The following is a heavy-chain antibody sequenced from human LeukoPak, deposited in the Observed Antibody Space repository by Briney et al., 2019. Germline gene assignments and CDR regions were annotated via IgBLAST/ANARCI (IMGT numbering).Heavy chain of an antibody. V-gene: IGHV3-30*18. CDR1: GFTFSSYG. CDR2: ISYDGSNK. CDR3: AKDRYDYVWGSPPGY. J-gene: IGHJ4*02. D-gene: IGHD3-16*01. Sequence: PGGSLRLSCAASGFTFSSYGMHWVRQAPGKGLEWVAVISYDGSNKYYADSVKGRFTISRDNSKNTLYLQMNSLRAEDTAVYYCAKDRYDYVWGSPPGYWGQGTLVTVSS.